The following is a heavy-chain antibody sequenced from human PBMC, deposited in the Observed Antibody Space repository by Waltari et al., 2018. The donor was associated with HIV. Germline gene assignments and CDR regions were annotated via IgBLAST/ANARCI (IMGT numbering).Heavy chain of an antibody. V-gene: IGHV4-34*01. CDR3: SGRKGVDYVWGSYRPPPNYGMDV. Sequence: QVQLQQWGAGLLKPSETLSLTCAVYGGSFSGYYWSWIRQPPGKGLEWIGEINHSGSTNYNPSLKSRVTISVDTSKNQFSLKLSSVTAADTAVYYCSGRKGVDYVWGSYRPPPNYGMDVWGQGTTVTVSS. CDR1: GGSFSGYY. J-gene: IGHJ6*02. D-gene: IGHD3-16*02. CDR2: INHSGST.